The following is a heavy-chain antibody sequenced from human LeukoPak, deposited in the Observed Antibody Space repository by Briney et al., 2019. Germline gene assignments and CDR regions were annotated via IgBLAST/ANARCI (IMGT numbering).Heavy chain of an antibody. CDR2: IYYSGST. J-gene: IGHJ6*03. V-gene: IGHV4-39*01. CDR3: ARHETSCSSTSCYTLHWDMDV. Sequence: SETLSLTCTVSGGSISSSSYYWGWIRQPPGKGLEWIGSIYYSGSTYYNPSLKSRVTISVDTSKNQFSLKLSSVTAADTAVYYCARHETSCSSTSCYTLHWDMDVWGKGTTVTVSS. D-gene: IGHD2-2*02. CDR1: GGSISSSSYY.